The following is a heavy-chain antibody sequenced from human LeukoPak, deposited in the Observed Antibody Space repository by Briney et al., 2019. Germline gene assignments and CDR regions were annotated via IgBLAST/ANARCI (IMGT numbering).Heavy chain of an antibody. CDR2: ISYDGSNK. Sequence: HTGGSLRLSCAASGFTFSSYGMHWVRQAPGKGLEWVAVISYDGSNKYYADSVKGRFTISRDNSKNTLYLQMNSLRAEDTAVYYCAKDTGTTLGGFDYWGQGTLVTVSS. D-gene: IGHD1-7*01. CDR1: GFTFSSYG. J-gene: IGHJ4*02. CDR3: AKDTGTTLGGFDY. V-gene: IGHV3-30*18.